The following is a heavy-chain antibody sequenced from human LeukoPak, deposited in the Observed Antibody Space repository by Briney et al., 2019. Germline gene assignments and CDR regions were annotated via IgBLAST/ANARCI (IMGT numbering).Heavy chain of an antibody. J-gene: IGHJ6*03. V-gene: IGHV3-9*01. CDR2: ISWNSGSI. Sequence: GGSLRLSCAASGFTFDDYAMHWVRQAPGKGLEWVSGISWNSGSIGYADSVKGRFTISRDSAKNSLYLQMNSLRAEDTALYYCAKSGAGEYCSSTSCYQRGYYYYYMDVWGKGTTVTVSS. CDR1: GFTFDDYA. CDR3: AKSGAGEYCSSTSCYQRGYYYYYMDV. D-gene: IGHD2-2*01.